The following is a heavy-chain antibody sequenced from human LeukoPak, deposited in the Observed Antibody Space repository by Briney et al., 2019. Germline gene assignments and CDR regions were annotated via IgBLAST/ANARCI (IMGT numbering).Heavy chain of an antibody. V-gene: IGHV3-30*03. CDR1: GFDFIDYG. CDR2: ISDDGTLK. Sequence: AGRSLRLSCEASGFDFIDYGMHWVRQAPGRGLEWVAVISDDGTLKFYGDSARGRFTISRDNSVNMVYLQLTSLRPDDTGVYYCARKWGDVFDYWGQETLVTVSS. J-gene: IGHJ4*02. CDR3: ARKWGDVFDY. D-gene: IGHD3-16*01.